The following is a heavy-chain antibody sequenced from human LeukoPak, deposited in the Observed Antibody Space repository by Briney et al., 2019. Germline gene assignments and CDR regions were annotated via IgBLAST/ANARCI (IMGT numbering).Heavy chain of an antibody. V-gene: IGHV1-18*04. CDR2: ISADNGNA. CDR3: ARVTYYYDRRGYYIEPVPPDY. Sequence: ASVKVSCKASGYTFTGYYMDWLRQAPGQGLEWMGWISADNGNANYAQKVQGRVTMTTDTSTSIAYMELRSLRSDDTAVYYCARVTYYYDRRGYYIEPVPPDYGGQGTLVTVSS. D-gene: IGHD3-22*01. CDR1: GYTFTGYY. J-gene: IGHJ4*02.